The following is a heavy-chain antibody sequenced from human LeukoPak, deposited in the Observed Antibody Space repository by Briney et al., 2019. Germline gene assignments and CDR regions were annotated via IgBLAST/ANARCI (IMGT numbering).Heavy chain of an antibody. D-gene: IGHD2-15*01. J-gene: IGHJ4*02. CDR2: ISGSGGST. CDR1: GFTFSTYA. Sequence: EPGGSLRLSCAASGFTFSTYALSWVRQAPGKGLEWVSSISGSGGSTDYADSVKGRFTLSRGNFENTLYLHMSSLRADDTAIYYCARAGKAAAFDYWGQGTLVTVSS. V-gene: IGHV3-23*01. CDR3: ARAGKAAAFDY.